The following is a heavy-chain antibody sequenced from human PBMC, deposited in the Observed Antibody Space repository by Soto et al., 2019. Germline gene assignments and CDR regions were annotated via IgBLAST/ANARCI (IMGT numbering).Heavy chain of an antibody. CDR2: TSNDGSNT. CDR3: ARGDMDV. J-gene: IGHJ6*03. CDR1: AFTLSKFV. Sequence: QVQLVESGGGVVQPGRSLRLSCAASAFTLSKFVMHWVRQAPGKGLEWVAVTSNDGSNTYYADSVKGRFTISRDNSKNTLYLQMNSLRTEDTAVYYCARGDMDVWGKGTTVTVSS. V-gene: IGHV3-30-3*01.